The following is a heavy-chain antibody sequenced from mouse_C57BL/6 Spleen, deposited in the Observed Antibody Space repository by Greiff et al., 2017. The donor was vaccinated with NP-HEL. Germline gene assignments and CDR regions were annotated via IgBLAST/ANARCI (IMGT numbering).Heavy chain of an antibody. Sequence: EVKLMESGGGLVKPGGSLKLSCAASGFTFSSYAMSWVRQTPDKRLEWVATISDGGSYTYYPDNVKGRFTISRDNAKNNLYLQMSHLKSEDTAMYYCARGTTVVRYYFDYWGQGTTLTVSS. CDR1: GFTFSSYA. J-gene: IGHJ2*01. CDR2: ISDGGSYT. V-gene: IGHV5-4*03. D-gene: IGHD1-1*01. CDR3: ARGTTVVRYYFDY.